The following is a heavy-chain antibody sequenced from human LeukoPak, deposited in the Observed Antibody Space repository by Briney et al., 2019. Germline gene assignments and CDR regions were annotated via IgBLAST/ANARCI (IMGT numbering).Heavy chain of an antibody. V-gene: IGHV7-4-1*02. D-gene: IGHD1-7*01. Sequence: GASVKVSCKASGYIFSIYAMIWVRQAPGQGLELMRWINTNTGNPTYAQGFTGRFVFSLDTSVSTAYLQISRLKTEDTAVYYCARDYTVALGTTTYFQHWGQGTLVTVSS. CDR1: GYIFSIYA. J-gene: IGHJ1*01. CDR3: ARDYTVALGTTTYFQH. CDR2: INTNTGNP.